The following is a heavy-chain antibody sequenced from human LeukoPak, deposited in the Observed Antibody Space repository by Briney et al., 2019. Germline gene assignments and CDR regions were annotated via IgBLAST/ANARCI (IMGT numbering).Heavy chain of an antibody. D-gene: IGHD2-21*01. CDR1: GGSISSGDYH. J-gene: IGHJ4*02. Sequence: SETLSLTCTVSGGSISSGDYHWSWIRQPPGKGLDWIGYIYYSGSTYYNPSLKSRVTISVDTSKNQFSLKLSSVTAADTAVYYCARHEHIAARLFLDYWGLGTLVTVSS. CDR3: ARHEHIAARLFLDY. CDR2: IYYSGST. V-gene: IGHV4-30-4*08.